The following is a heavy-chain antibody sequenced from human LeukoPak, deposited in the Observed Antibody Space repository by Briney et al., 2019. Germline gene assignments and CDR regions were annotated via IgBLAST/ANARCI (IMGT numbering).Heavy chain of an antibody. V-gene: IGHV3-30*04. D-gene: IGHD2-2*01. J-gene: IGHJ4*02. CDR1: GFTFSSYA. Sequence: GGSLRLSCAASGFTFSSYAMSWVRQAPGKGLEWVAVISYDGSNKYYADSVKGRFTISRDNSKNTLYLQMNSLRAEDTAVYYCARETSYFDYWGQGTLVTVSS. CDR2: ISYDGSNK. CDR3: ARETSYFDY.